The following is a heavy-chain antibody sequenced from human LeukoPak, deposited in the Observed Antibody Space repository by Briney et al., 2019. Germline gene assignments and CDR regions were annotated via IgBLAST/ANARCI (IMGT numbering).Heavy chain of an antibody. Sequence: GGSLRLSCAASGFTFSTYSMNWVRQAPGKGLEWVSSISTSSSYIYYADSVKGRFTISRDNAKNSLYLQMNSLRAEDTAVYYCGKDDLDDYNSGWYPDYWGQGTLVTVSS. V-gene: IGHV3-21*01. CDR3: GKDDLDDYNSGWYPDY. J-gene: IGHJ4*02. CDR1: GFTFSTYS. D-gene: IGHD6-19*01. CDR2: ISTSSSYI.